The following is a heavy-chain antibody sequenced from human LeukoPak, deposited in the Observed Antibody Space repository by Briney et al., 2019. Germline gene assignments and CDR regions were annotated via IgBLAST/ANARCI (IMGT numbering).Heavy chain of an antibody. J-gene: IGHJ6*02. V-gene: IGHV1-69*13. CDR3: ASQPGITPPCSSTSCYPYGMDV. CDR1: GGTFSSYA. Sequence: SVKVSCTASGGTFSSYAISWVRQATGQGLEWMGGIIPIFGTANYAQKFQGRVTITADESTSTAYMELSSLRSEDTAVYYCASQPGITPPCSSTSCYPYGMDVWGQGTTVTVSS. D-gene: IGHD2-2*01. CDR2: IIPIFGTA.